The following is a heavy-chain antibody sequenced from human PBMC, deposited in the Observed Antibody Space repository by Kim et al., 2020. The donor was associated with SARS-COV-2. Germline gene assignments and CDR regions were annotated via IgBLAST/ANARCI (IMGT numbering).Heavy chain of an antibody. J-gene: IGHJ4*02. D-gene: IGHD5-18*01. CDR3: GRVEGQLLFAIDY. Sequence: YADSVKGRFTISRDNSRNTLYLRMNSLRAEDTAVYYCGRVEGQLLFAIDYWCQGTLVTVSS. V-gene: IGHV3-23*01.